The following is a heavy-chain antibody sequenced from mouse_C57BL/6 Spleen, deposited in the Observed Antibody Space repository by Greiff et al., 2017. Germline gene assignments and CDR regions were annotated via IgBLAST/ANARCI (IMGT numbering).Heavy chain of an antibody. Sequence: EVKLMESGPELVKPGASVKIPCKASGYTFTDYNMDWVKQSHGKSLEWIGDINPNNGGTIYNQKFKGKATLTVDKSSSTAYMELRSLTSEDTAVYYCAREDYDENYYAMDYWGQGTSVTVSS. J-gene: IGHJ4*01. D-gene: IGHD2-4*01. CDR2: INPNNGGT. V-gene: IGHV1-18*01. CDR3: AREDYDENYYAMDY. CDR1: GYTFTDYN.